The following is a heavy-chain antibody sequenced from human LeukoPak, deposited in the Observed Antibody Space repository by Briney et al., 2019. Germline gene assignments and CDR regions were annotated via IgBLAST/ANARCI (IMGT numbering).Heavy chain of an antibody. D-gene: IGHD3-10*01. Sequence: SETLFLTCAVYGESFSAFHWNWIRQSPAKGLEWLGEMKQSGTPRYNPSLQSRVTISVDKSKNQFSLNVRSVTAADTAVYYCASRPFLYGFRTYFDNWAQGTLVTVSS. J-gene: IGHJ4*02. V-gene: IGHV4-34*01. CDR3: ASRPFLYGFRTYFDN. CDR2: MKQSGTP. CDR1: GESFSAFH.